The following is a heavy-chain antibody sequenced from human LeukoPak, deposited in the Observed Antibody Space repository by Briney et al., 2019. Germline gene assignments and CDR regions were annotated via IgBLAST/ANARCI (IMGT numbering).Heavy chain of an antibody. CDR1: GGSINAYF. D-gene: IGHD3-22*01. Sequence: SETLSLTCIVSGGSINAYFWSWIRQPAGRGLEWIGRIYPGGSTDYNPSLKSRVTMSVDTSKNHFSLRLSSVTTADTAVYYCAREKKDYYDGSGYYCDYWGQGTLVTVSS. V-gene: IGHV4-4*07. CDR3: AREKKDYYDGSGYYCDY. CDR2: IYPGGST. J-gene: IGHJ4*02.